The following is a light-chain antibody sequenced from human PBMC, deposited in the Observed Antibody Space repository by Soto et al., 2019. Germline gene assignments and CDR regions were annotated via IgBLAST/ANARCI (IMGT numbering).Light chain of an antibody. Sequence: DIQMTQSPSTLSASVGDRVTITCRAIQSISSWLAWYQQKPGKAHKLLIYDASSLESGVPSRFSGSGSGTEFTHSISSLQPDDFAPYYCQQYNSYSPTFGGGTKVEIK. V-gene: IGKV1-5*01. J-gene: IGKJ4*01. CDR2: DAS. CDR3: QQYNSYSPT. CDR1: QSISSW.